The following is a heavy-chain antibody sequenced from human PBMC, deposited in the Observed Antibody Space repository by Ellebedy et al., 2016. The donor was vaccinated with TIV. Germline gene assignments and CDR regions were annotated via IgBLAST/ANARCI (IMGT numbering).Heavy chain of an antibody. Sequence: GGSLRLXXAASGFTFSSYSMNWVRQAPGKGLEWVSSISSSSSYIYYADSVKGRFTISRDNAKNSLYLQMNSLRAGDTAVYYCARDEAYSYDSWGQGTLVTVSS. CDR2: ISSSSSYI. CDR3: ARDEAYSYDS. D-gene: IGHD5-18*01. J-gene: IGHJ4*02. CDR1: GFTFSSYS. V-gene: IGHV3-21*01.